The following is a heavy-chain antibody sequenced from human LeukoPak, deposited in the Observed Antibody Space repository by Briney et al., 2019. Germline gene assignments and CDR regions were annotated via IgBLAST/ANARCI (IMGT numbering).Heavy chain of an antibody. Sequence: SQTLSLTCALSGDSVSSNSAAWNWIRQSPSRGLEWLGRTYYRSKWYNDYAVSVKSRITINPDTSKNQFSLQLNSVTPEDTAVYYCARGGSIAAAGSRHFQHWGQGTLVTVSS. V-gene: IGHV6-1*01. CDR3: ARGGSIAAAGSRHFQH. J-gene: IGHJ1*01. CDR1: GDSVSSNSAA. D-gene: IGHD6-13*01. CDR2: TYYRSKWYN.